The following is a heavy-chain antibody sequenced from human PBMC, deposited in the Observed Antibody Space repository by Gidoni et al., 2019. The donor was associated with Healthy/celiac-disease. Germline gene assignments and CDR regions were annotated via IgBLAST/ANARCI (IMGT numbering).Heavy chain of an antibody. CDR3: ARGEPLETMGGWFDP. Sequence: QVQLQESGPGLVKPSQTLSLTCTVSGGSISSGDYYWSWIRQPPGKGLEWIGYIYYSGSTYYNPSLKSRVTISVDTSKNQFSLKLSSVTAADTAVYYCARGEPLETMGGWFDPWGQGTLVTVSS. V-gene: IGHV4-30-4*01. CDR2: IYYSGST. D-gene: IGHD3-10*01. J-gene: IGHJ5*02. CDR1: GGSISSGDYY.